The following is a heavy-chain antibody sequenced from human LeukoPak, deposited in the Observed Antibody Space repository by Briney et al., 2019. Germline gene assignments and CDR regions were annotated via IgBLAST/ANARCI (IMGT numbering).Heavy chain of an antibody. CDR2: INAGNGNT. CDR1: GGTFSSYA. J-gene: IGHJ4*02. V-gene: IGHV1-3*01. Sequence: ASVKVSCKASGGTFSSYAISWVRQAPGQRLEWMGWINAGNGNTKYSQKFQGRVTITRDTSASTAYMELSSLRSEDTAVYYCARFYSSSWDAFDYWGQGTLVTVSS. CDR3: ARFYSSSWDAFDY. D-gene: IGHD6-13*01.